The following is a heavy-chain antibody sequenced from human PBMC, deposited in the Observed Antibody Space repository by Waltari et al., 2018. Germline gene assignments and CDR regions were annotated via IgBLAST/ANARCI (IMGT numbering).Heavy chain of an antibody. CDR3: AKASSGWADY. CDR1: GFTFSSYA. J-gene: IGHJ4*02. Sequence: EVQLLESGGGLVQPGGSLRLSCAASGFTFSSYAMSWVRQAPGKGLEWVSVIYSGGSTYYADSVRGRFTISRDNSKNTLYLQMNSLRAEDTAVYYCAKASSGWADYWGQGTLVTVSS. D-gene: IGHD6-19*01. V-gene: IGHV3-23*03. CDR2: IYSGGST.